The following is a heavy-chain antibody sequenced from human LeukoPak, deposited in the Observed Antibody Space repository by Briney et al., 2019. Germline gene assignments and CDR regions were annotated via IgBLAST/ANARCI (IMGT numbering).Heavy chain of an antibody. D-gene: IGHD6-13*01. CDR1: GFTFGNHW. CDR2: IKEDGSET. Sequence: GGSLRLSCAASGFTFGNHWMTWVRQAPGKGLEWLAHIKEDGSETAYVDSVRGRLTISRDNSKNTLYLQMNSLRAEDTAVYYCAKARGSSRYYANFDYWGQGALVTVSS. CDR3: AKARGSSRYYANFDY. V-gene: IGHV3-7*03. J-gene: IGHJ4*02.